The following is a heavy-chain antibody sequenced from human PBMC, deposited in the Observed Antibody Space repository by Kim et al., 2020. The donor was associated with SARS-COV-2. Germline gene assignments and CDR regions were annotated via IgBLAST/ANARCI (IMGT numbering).Heavy chain of an antibody. J-gene: IGHJ6*02. V-gene: IGHV1-69*13. CDR3: ARGSGSGSYFYYYGMDV. Sequence: SVKVSCKASGGAFRSYAISWVRQAPGQGLEWLGGIMPMLGTVNYAQRFQGRVTITADESTTTAYMEMSSLRSDDTAVFYCARGSGSGSYFYYYGMDVWGQGTTVTVSS. CDR1: GGAFRSYA. D-gene: IGHD3-10*01. CDR2: IMPMLGTV.